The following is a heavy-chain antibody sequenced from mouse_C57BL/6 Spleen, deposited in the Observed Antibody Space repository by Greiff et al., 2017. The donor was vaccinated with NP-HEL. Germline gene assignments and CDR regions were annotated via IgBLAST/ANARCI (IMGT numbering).Heavy chain of an antibody. CDR2: IDPETGGT. CDR3: TRGRGFAY. Sequence: SGAELVRPGASVTLSCKASGYTFTDYEMHWVKQTPVHGLEWIGAIDPETGGTAYNQKFKGKAILTADKSSSTAYMELRSLTSEDSAVYYCTRGRGFAYWGQGTLVTVSA. V-gene: IGHV1-15*01. J-gene: IGHJ3*01. CDR1: GYTFTDYE.